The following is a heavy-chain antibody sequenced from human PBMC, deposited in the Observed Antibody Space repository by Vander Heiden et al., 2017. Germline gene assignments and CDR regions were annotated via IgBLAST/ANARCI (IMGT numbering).Heavy chain of an antibody. CDR3: AKDWVVGTNLYYFDS. D-gene: IGHD1-26*01. CDR2: RRGGGANT. CDR1: GFPLRRHA. V-gene: IGHV3-23*01. J-gene: IGHJ4*02. Sequence: EVQLLDSGGDSVQAGASLSPSCAASGFPLRRHAMIWVRQARGGGLEGVSARRGGGANTYYADAVKGRFTISRDNSKNVVYLGRGGLGGGEGGTYFCAKDWVVGTNLYYFDSWGQGTLVTVSS.